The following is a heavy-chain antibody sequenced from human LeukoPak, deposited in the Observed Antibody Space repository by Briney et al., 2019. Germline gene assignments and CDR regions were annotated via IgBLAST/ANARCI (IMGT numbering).Heavy chain of an antibody. J-gene: IGHJ4*02. D-gene: IGHD2-8*01. CDR1: GFTFSTYW. CDR3: ARLKDDVTKLDY. V-gene: IGHV3-7*01. Sequence: GGSLRLSCAASGFTFSTYWTSWVRQAPGKGLEWVANINQDGSQKRYVDSVQGRFTISRDNTKNSLFLQMNSLRAEDTAVYYCARLKDDVTKLDYWGQGTLVTVPS. CDR2: INQDGSQK.